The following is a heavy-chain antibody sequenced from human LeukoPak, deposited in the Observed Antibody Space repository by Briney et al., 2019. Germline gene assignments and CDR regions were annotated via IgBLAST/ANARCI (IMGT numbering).Heavy chain of an antibody. CDR1: GGTFSSYA. V-gene: IGHV1-69*13. Sequence: SVKVSCKASGGTFSSYAISWVRQAPGQGLEWMGGIIPIFGTTNYAQKFQGRVTITADESTSTAYMELSSLRSEDTAVYYCAREGNFGYSSGWDPQDYYYYGMDVWGQGTTVTVSS. CDR3: AREGNFGYSSGWDPQDYYYYGMDV. CDR2: IIPIFGTT. D-gene: IGHD6-19*01. J-gene: IGHJ6*02.